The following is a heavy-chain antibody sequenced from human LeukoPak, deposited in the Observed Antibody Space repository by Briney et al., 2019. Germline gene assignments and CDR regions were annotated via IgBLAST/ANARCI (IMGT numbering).Heavy chain of an antibody. D-gene: IGHD3-22*01. CDR3: ARTTVDYYDSSGYYSY. CDR1: GYTFTSYS. J-gene: IGHJ4*02. Sequence: ASVKVSCKASGYTFTSYSISWVRQAPGQGLEWMGWISAYNGNTNYAQKLQGRVTMTTDTSTSTAYMELRSLRSDDTAVYYCARTTVDYYDSSGYYSYWGQGTLVTVSS. V-gene: IGHV1-18*01. CDR2: ISAYNGNT.